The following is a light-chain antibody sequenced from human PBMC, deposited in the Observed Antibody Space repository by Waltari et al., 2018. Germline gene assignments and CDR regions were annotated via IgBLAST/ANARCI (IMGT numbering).Light chain of an antibody. J-gene: IGKJ2*01. CDR3: QQSFTTPPT. CDR1: QKVFYNSNDKNY. CDR2: WAS. Sequence: IVLTQSPAPLAVSLGRRATINCKSSQKVFYNSNDKNYLVWYQQKSGQPPKLLIYWASTRESGVPDRFSGSGSGTEFTLTISNLQAEDVAVYYCQQSFTTPPTFGQGTKLEIK. V-gene: IGKV4-1*01.